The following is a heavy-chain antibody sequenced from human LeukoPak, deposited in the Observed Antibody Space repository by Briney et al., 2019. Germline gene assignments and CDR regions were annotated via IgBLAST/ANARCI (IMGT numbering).Heavy chain of an antibody. D-gene: IGHD3-10*01. Sequence: ASSKVSCKASGYIFSAYYIHWVRQVPGQGLEWMGWIHPKSGDTNFAQRFQGRVTMTRDTTLNTVYVEVSGLRSDDTAVYYCARDTWFGNYYLDVWGSGTTVTVTS. CDR2: IHPKSGDT. CDR1: GYIFSAYY. V-gene: IGHV1-2*02. J-gene: IGHJ6*03. CDR3: ARDTWFGNYYLDV.